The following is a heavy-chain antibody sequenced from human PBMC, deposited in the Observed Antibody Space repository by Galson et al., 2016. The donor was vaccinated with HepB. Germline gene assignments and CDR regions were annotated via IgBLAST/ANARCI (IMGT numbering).Heavy chain of an antibody. V-gene: IGHV3-33*08. CDR3: ARDRGLLHYYYGMDV. CDR2: ISYDGNNR. Sequence: SLRLSCATSGFTLNNYGINWVRQAPGKGLEWVAVISYDGNNRHYADAVKGWFTISRDSSTNTVYLQMNSLRADDTAVYFWARDRGLLHYYYGMDVWGQGTTVTVSS. J-gene: IGHJ6*02. D-gene: IGHD4-17*01. CDR1: GFTLNNYG.